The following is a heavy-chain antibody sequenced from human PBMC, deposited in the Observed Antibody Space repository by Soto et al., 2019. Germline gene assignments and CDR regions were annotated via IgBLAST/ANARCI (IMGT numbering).Heavy chain of an antibody. D-gene: IGHD6-13*01. CDR1: GYSFTSHY. Sequence: GASVKVSCKASGYSFTSHYMHWVRQAPGQGLEWMGTINPGGTTTSYAQKFQGRATMTRDTSTSTVYMELSSLTSEDTAVYYCAREVAADGTFREDVFDIWGQGTLVT. V-gene: IGHV1-46*01. J-gene: IGHJ3*02. CDR3: AREVAADGTFREDVFDI. CDR2: INPGGTTT.